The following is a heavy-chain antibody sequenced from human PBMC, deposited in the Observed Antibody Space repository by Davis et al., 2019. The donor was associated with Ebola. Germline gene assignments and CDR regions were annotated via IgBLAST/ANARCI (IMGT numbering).Heavy chain of an antibody. D-gene: IGHD5-12*01. V-gene: IGHV3-7*01. J-gene: IGHJ4*02. CDR2: IKQDGSEI. CDR1: GFTFSSYW. Sequence: GESQKISCAASGFTFSSYWMSWARQAPGKGLEWVANIKQDGSEIYFVDSVKGRFTISRDNAKSSLYLQMNSLRAEDTAVYYCARGWMERWGQGTLVIVSS. CDR3: ARGWMER.